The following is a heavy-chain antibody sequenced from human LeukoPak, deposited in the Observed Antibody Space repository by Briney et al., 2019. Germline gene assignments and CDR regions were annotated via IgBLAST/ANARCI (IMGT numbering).Heavy chain of an antibody. CDR2: FDPEDGET. D-gene: IGHD2-21*02. CDR3: ATVVVTARAERVFDP. V-gene: IGHV1-24*01. CDR1: GYTLTELS. J-gene: IGHJ5*02. Sequence: ASVKVSCKVSGYTLTELSMHWVQQAPGKGLEWMGGFDPEDGETIYAQKFQGRVTMTEDTSTDTAYMELSSLRSEDTAVYYCATVVVTARAERVFDPWGQGTLVTVSS.